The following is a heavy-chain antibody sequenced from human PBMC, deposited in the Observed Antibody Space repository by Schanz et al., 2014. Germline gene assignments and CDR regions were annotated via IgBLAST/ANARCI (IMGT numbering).Heavy chain of an antibody. Sequence: LVESGGGVVQPGGSLRLSCAASGFTFNNYDMNWVRLVPGKGLECVSGISGGGGSAYYADSVKGRFTISRDNSKNTLYLQMSSLRAEDTAVYYCAKVWGSDYFYPFDYWGQGTLVTVSS. CDR2: ISGGGGSA. V-gene: IGHV3-23*04. CDR1: GFTFNNYD. CDR3: AKVWGSDYFYPFDY. J-gene: IGHJ4*02. D-gene: IGHD3-22*01.